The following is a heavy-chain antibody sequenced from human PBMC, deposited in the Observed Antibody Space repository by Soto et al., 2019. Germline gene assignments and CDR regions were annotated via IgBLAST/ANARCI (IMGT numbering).Heavy chain of an antibody. Sequence: QITLKESGPTLVKPTQTLTLTCTFSGFSLSTSGVGVGWIRQPPGKALEWLALIYWDDDKRYSPSLKSRRTITKDTSKNQVVLTMTNMDPVDTATYYCAHSLRYFDWLLPWFDPWGQGTLVTVSS. J-gene: IGHJ5*02. V-gene: IGHV2-5*02. CDR1: GFSLSTSGVG. D-gene: IGHD3-9*01. CDR2: IYWDDDK. CDR3: AHSLRYFDWLLPWFDP.